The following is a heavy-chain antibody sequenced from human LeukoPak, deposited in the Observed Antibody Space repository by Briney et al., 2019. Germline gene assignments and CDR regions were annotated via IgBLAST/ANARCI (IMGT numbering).Heavy chain of an antibody. CDR1: GFTFSSHA. V-gene: IGHV3-64*01. J-gene: IGHJ3*02. Sequence: PGGSLRLSCAASGFTFSSHAIHWVRQAPGKGLEYVSVISSNGDTTYYANSVKGRFTISIDNSKNTLYLQMGSLRAEDMAVYYCARGVSCSSASCYTHDAFDIWGQGTMVTVSS. D-gene: IGHD2-2*02. CDR3: ARGVSCSSASCYTHDAFDI. CDR2: ISSNGDTT.